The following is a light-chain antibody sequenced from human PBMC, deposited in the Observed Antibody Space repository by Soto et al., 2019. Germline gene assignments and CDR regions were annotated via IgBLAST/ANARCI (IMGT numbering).Light chain of an antibody. Sequence: EIVLEQSPGTLSFSPGGKATLSCKGKQSGNSGYLAWYQHTPGQAPRLLIYDTSTRATGIPDRFSGSGSGTDFTLTISRLEPEDFAVYYCQQYGSSPRTFGQGTKV. CDR3: QQYGSSPRT. CDR2: DTS. CDR1: QSGNSGY. J-gene: IGKJ1*01. V-gene: IGKV3-20*01.